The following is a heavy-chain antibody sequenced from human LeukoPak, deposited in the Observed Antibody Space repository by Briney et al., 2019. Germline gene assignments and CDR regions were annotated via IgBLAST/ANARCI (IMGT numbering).Heavy chain of an antibody. D-gene: IGHD2-2*01. CDR3: ARVDQLLSGGGIFDY. CDR1: GYTFTIYY. CDR2: INPSGGST. V-gene: IGHV1-46*01. J-gene: IGHJ4*02. Sequence: ASVTVSFKASGYTFTIYYMHWVRQAPGQGREWMGVINPSGGSTSYAQKFQGRVTITRDMSTSTVYMELSSLRSEDTAVYYCARVDQLLSGGGIFDYWGQGTLVTVSS.